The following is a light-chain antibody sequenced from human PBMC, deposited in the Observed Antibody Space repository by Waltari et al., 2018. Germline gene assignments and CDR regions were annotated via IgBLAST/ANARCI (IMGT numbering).Light chain of an antibody. V-gene: IGLV3-21*02. CDR1: NIGSKS. J-gene: IGLJ1*01. Sequence: SYVLTQPPSVSVAPGQTARITCGGNNIGSKSVHWYQQKPGQAPVLVVYDDSDRPSGIPGRFSGSNAWNTATLSISRVEAGDEADYYCQVWDSSIAHYVFGTGTKVTVL. CDR3: QVWDSSIAHYV. CDR2: DDS.